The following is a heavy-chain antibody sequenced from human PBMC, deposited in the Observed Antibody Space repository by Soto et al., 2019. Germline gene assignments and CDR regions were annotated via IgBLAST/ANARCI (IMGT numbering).Heavy chain of an antibody. J-gene: IGHJ6*02. V-gene: IGHV4-31*02. CDR3: ARDRVDGGKKQAYYYYGMDV. CDR1: GGSISSGGYY. D-gene: IGHD2-15*01. Sequence: SETLSLTCTVSGGSISSGGYYWSWIRQHPGKGLEWIGYIYYSGSTYYNPSLKSRVTISVDTSKNQFSLKLSSVTAADTAVYYCARDRVDGGKKQAYYYYGMDVWGQGTTVTVSS. CDR2: IYYSGST.